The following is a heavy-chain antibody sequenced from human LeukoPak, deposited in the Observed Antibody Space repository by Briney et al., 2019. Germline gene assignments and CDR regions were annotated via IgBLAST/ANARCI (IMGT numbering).Heavy chain of an antibody. CDR2: ISSDGTSQ. J-gene: IGHJ5*02. CDR3: GRWASTLTFDP. V-gene: IGHV3-74*01. D-gene: IGHD1-26*01. CDR1: GFIFSDYW. Sequence: GGSLRLSCVASGFIFSDYWMHWVRQAPGKGLVWVSRISSDGTSQSYADSVKGRFTISRDNAKNTLYLQINSLGAGDTAVYYCGRWASTLTFDPRGQGTRVTVSS.